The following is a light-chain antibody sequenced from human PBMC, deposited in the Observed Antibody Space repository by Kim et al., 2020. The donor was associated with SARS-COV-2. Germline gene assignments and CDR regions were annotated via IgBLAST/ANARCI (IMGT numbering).Light chain of an antibody. V-gene: IGLV3-19*01. CDR3: NSRDSGGYLLV. Sequence: SSELTQDPAVSVALGQTVRITCQGDSLGRYYASWYQQKPGQAPLLVIYGKNNRPSGIPDRFSGSSSGNTASLTITGAQAEDEADYYCNSRDSGGYLLVFG. CDR2: GKN. CDR1: SLGRYY. J-gene: IGLJ3*02.